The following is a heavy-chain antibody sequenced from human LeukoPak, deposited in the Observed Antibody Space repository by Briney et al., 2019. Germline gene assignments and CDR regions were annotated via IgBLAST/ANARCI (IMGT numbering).Heavy chain of an antibody. J-gene: IGHJ4*02. Sequence: SETLPLTCSVSGGSISSYYWSWIRQPAGKGLEWIGRIYTSGSTNYNPSLKSRVIMSVDTSKNQLSLNLSSVTAADTAVYYCARDSGWYGGHHFDYWGQGTLVSVSS. CDR3: ARDSGWYGGHHFDY. CDR2: IYTSGST. V-gene: IGHV4-4*07. D-gene: IGHD6-19*01. CDR1: GGSISSYY.